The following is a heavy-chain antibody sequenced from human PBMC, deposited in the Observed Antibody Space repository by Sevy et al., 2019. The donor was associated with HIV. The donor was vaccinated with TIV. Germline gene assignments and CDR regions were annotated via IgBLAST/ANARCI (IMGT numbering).Heavy chain of an antibody. Sequence: ASVKVSCKASGGTFSSYAISWVRQAPGQGLEWMGGIIPIFGTANYAQTFQGRVTITADESTSTAYMELSSLRSEDTAVYYCASTYCSSTSCYTFSHYFDYWGQGTLVTVSS. J-gene: IGHJ4*02. CDR2: IIPIFGTA. CDR3: ASTYCSSTSCYTFSHYFDY. V-gene: IGHV1-69*13. D-gene: IGHD2-2*02. CDR1: GGTFSSYA.